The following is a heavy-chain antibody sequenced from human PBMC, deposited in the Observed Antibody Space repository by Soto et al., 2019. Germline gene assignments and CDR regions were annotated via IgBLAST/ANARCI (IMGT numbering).Heavy chain of an antibody. V-gene: IGHV1-69*13. J-gene: IGHJ6*02. CDR3: ARGRFDNWNYFYYYDGIDV. CDR1: RGTFSSYA. Sequence: SVKVSCKASRGTFSSYAISWVRQAPGQGLEWMGGIIPIFGTANYAQKFQGRVTITADETTSTAYMELSSRRSEDTAVYYCARGRFDNWNYFYYYDGIDVWGQGTTVTVSS. CDR2: IIPIFGTA. D-gene: IGHD1-7*01.